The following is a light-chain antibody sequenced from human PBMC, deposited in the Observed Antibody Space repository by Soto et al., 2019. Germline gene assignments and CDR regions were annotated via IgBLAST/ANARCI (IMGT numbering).Light chain of an antibody. CDR2: GAT. J-gene: IGKJ4*01. CDR3: QQYQRYPPS. Sequence: DIQMTQSPSSLSASIGDRVTIICRASEGINNHLVWFQQKPGKAPKSLIYGATYLQSGVPSRFSGSEFGTEFSLTISSLQHEDIETYYCQQYQRYPPSLGGGTKVDIK. V-gene: IGKV1-16*01. CDR1: EGINNH.